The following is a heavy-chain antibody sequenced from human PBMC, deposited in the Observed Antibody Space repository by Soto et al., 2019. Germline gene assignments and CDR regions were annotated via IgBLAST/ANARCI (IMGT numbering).Heavy chain of an antibody. CDR3: AKGRCSSTSCYYAAFDI. CDR1: GFTFDDYA. D-gene: IGHD2-2*01. CDR2: ISWNSGSI. V-gene: IGHV3-9*01. J-gene: IGHJ3*02. Sequence: TGGSLRVSCAASGFTFDDYAMHWVRQAPGKGLEWVSGISWNSGSIGYADSVKGRFTISRDNAKNSLYLQMNSLRAEDTALYYCAKGRCSSTSCYYAAFDIWGQGTMVTVS.